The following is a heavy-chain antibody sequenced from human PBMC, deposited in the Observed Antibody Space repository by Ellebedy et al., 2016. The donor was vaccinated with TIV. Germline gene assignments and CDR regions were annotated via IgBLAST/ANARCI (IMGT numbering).Heavy chain of an antibody. CDR1: GFVFSSYS. CDR2: ISPSGDAT. J-gene: IGHJ3*02. CDR3: AKTFTAARVSAFDI. D-gene: IGHD6-6*01. Sequence: GESLKISXAASGFVFSSYSMNWVRQAPGRGLEWVSVISPSGDATTDAGSVKGRFTISRDNSKNTLYLQMNSLRADDTAVYYCAKTFTAARVSAFDIWGHGTMVTVSS. V-gene: IGHV3-23*01.